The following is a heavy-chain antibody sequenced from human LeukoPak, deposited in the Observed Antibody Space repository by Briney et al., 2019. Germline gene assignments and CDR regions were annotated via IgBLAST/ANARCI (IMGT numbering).Heavy chain of an antibody. CDR3: AVAVPSRDVDY. D-gene: IGHD6-19*01. Sequence: ASVKVSCKASGYTFTSYGISWVRQAPGQGLEWMGWISAYNGNTDYAQKLQGRVTMTTDTSTSTAYMELRSLRSDDTAVYYCAVAVPSRDVDYWGQGTLVTVSS. V-gene: IGHV1-18*01. J-gene: IGHJ4*02. CDR1: GYTFTSYG. CDR2: ISAYNGNT.